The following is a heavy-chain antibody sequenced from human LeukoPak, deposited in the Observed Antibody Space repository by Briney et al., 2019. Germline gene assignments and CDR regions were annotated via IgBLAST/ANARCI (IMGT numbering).Heavy chain of an antibody. J-gene: IGHJ4*02. D-gene: IGHD5-18*01. CDR1: GFTFSSYW. CDR3: AKSVHNGYSYGYDY. V-gene: IGHV3-74*01. CDR2: INSDGSTT. Sequence: PGGSLRLSCAASGFTFSSYWMHWVRQAPGKGLVWVSRINSDGSTTNYADSVKGRFTISRDNSKNTLYLQMNSLRAEDTAVYYCAKSVHNGYSYGYDYWGQGTLVTVSS.